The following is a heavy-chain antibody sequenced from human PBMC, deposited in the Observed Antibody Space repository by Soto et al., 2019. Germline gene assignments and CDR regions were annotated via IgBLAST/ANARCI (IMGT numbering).Heavy chain of an antibody. CDR2: IDPSDSYT. V-gene: IGHV5-10-1*01. CDR3: ARRSSSSTRYYYYGMDV. J-gene: IGHJ6*02. D-gene: IGHD6-6*01. Sequence: GESLKISCKGSGYSFTSYWISWVRQMPGKGLEWMGRIDPSDSYTNYSPSFQGHVTISAGKSISTAYLQWSSLKASDTAMYYCARRSSSSTRYYYYGMDVWGQGTTVTVSS. CDR1: GYSFTSYW.